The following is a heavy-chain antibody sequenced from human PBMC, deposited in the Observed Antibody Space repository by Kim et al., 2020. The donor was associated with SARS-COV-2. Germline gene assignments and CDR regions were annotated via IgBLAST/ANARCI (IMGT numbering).Heavy chain of an antibody. V-gene: IGHV1-69*08. Sequence: SVKVSCKASGDKFSDYTFNWVRQAPGHGLEWMGGILPLLNTPTYAQKFQGRVTVSADTSTITVYMELTGLTNADTAVFYCARDRGVGIDYWGQGTLLHVSS. CDR3: ARDRGVGIDY. CDR2: ILPLLNTP. CDR1: GDKFSDYT. D-gene: IGHD1-26*01. J-gene: IGHJ4*02.